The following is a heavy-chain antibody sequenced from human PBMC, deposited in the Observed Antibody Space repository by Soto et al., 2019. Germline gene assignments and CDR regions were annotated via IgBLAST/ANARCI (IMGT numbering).Heavy chain of an antibody. D-gene: IGHD2-8*01. CDR2: INSDGSST. CDR3: ASGTNGAFFVY. Sequence: LRLSCAASGFTFSSYWMHWVRQAPGKGLVWVSRINSDGSSTSYADSVKGRFTISRDNAKNTLYLQMNSLRAEDTAVYYCASGTNGAFFVYWGQGILVTVSS. CDR1: GFTFSSYW. J-gene: IGHJ4*02. V-gene: IGHV3-74*01.